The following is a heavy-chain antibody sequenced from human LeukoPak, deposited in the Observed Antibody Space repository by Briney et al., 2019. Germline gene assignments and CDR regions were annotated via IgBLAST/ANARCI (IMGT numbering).Heavy chain of an antibody. CDR3: ARASPLLTGYYMWGEVLGFDY. V-gene: IGHV4-59*01. D-gene: IGHD3-9*01. CDR1: GVSISSYY. J-gene: IGHJ4*02. CDR2: IYYSGST. Sequence: SETLSLTCTVSGVSISSYYWSWIRQPPGKGLEWIGYIYYSGSTNYNPPLKSRVTISVDTSKNQFSLKLSSVTAADTAVYYCARASPLLTGYYMWGEVLGFDYWGQGTLVTVSS.